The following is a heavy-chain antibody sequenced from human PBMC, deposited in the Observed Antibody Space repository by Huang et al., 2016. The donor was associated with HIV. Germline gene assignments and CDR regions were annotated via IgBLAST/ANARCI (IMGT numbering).Heavy chain of an antibody. D-gene: IGHD3-10*01. J-gene: IGHJ4*02. V-gene: IGHV4-39*01. Sequence: QLQLQESGPGLVKPSETLSLTCTVSGGSIRSDNYYWGVIRQPPGKGLEWIGSIYYSGSTYYNPSLKSRVTIAVDTSKNQFSLKMRSVTAADTAVYYCARLPGSITMIRGVITDPYWGQGTLVTVSS. CDR1: GGSIRSDNYY. CDR3: ARLPGSITMIRGVITDPY. CDR2: IYYSGST.